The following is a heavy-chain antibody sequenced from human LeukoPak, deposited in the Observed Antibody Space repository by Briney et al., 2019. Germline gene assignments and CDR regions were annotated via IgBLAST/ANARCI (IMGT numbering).Heavy chain of an antibody. D-gene: IGHD3-22*01. CDR3: AKFYYDSSGYYLPLFDY. CDR1: GFTFSNAW. J-gene: IGHJ4*02. V-gene: IGHV3-23*01. CDR2: ISGSGGST. Sequence: PGGSLRLSCAASGFTFSNAWMSWVRQAPGKGLEWVSAISGSGGSTYYADSVKGRFTISRDNSKNTLYLQMNSLRAEDTAVYYCAKFYYDSSGYYLPLFDYWGQGTLVTVSS.